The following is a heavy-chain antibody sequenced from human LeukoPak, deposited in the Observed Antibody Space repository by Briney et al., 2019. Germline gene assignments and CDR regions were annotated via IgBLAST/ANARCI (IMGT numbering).Heavy chain of an antibody. J-gene: IGHJ2*01. V-gene: IGHV1-69*06. CDR2: IISIFGTA. Sequence: SVKVSCKASGGTFSSCAISWVRQAPGQGLEWMGGIISIFGTANYAQKFQGRVTITADKSTSTAYMELSSLRSEDTAVCYCARGGSSGWYDWYFDLWGRGTLVTVSS. CDR3: ARGGSSGWYDWYFDL. CDR1: GGTFSSCA. D-gene: IGHD6-19*01.